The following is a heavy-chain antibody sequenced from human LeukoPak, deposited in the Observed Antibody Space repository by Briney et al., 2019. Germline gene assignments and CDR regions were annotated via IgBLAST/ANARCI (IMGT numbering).Heavy chain of an antibody. CDR1: GYSISSGYY. J-gene: IGHJ4*02. Sequence: PSETLSLTCTVSGYSISSGYYWGWVRQPPGKGLEWIGSIYHSGSTYYNPFLKSRVTISVDTSKNQFSLKLSSVTAADTAVYYCAGIIVGATSYDYWGQGTLVAVSS. CDR2: IYHSGST. V-gene: IGHV4-38-2*02. D-gene: IGHD1-26*01. CDR3: AGIIVGATSYDY.